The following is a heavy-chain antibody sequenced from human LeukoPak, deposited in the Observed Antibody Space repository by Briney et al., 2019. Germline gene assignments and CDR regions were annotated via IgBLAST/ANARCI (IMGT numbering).Heavy chain of an antibody. Sequence: GGSLRLFCGVCWFNFSIYSIIWVRQAPGKGGAWLSYISSSSRTISYADSLKGRFTVSRDNAKNSLDLQMNSLRVEDTAVYYCARVGTSGWTSDYWGQGTLVTVSS. J-gene: IGHJ4*02. D-gene: IGHD6-19*01. CDR3: ARVGTSGWTSDY. CDR2: ISSSSRTI. V-gene: IGHV3-48*04. CDR1: WFNFSIYS.